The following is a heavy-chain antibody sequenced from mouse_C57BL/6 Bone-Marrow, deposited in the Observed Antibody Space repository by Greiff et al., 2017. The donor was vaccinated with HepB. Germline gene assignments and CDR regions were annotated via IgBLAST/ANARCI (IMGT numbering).Heavy chain of an antibody. CDR3: ARWGTTVVAPFDY. Sequence: QVQLQQPGAELVKPGASVKMSCKASGYTFTSYWITWVKQRPGQGLEWIGDIYPGSGSTNYNEKFKSKATLTVDTSSSTAYMQLSSLTSEDSAVYYCARWGTTVVAPFDYWGQGTTLTVSS. CDR1: GYTFTSYW. V-gene: IGHV1-55*01. J-gene: IGHJ2*01. D-gene: IGHD1-1*01. CDR2: IYPGSGST.